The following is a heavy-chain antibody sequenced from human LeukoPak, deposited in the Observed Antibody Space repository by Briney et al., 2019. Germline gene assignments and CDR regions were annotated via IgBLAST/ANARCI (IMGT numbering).Heavy chain of an antibody. CDR2: IIPIFGTA. CDR1: GGTFSSYA. CDR3: ALPARIVGARFDAFDI. Sequence: EASVKVSCKASGGTFSSYAISWVRQAPGQGLEWMGGIIPIFGTANYAQKFQGRVTITADESTSTAYMELSSLRSEDTAVYYCALPARIVGARFDAFDIWGQGTMVTVSS. J-gene: IGHJ3*02. V-gene: IGHV1-69*13. D-gene: IGHD1-26*01.